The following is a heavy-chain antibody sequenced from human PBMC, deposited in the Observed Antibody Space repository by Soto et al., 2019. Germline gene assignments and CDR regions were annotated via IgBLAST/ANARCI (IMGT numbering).Heavy chain of an antibody. J-gene: IGHJ3*02. Sequence: QVQLVQSGAEVKKPGASVKVSCKVSGYTLTELSMHWVRQAPGKGLEWMGGFDPEDGETIYAQKFQGRVTMTEDTSTDTAYMDLSSLRSEDTAVYYCATGLSAGVDSPDHAFDIWGQGTMVTVSS. D-gene: IGHD3-22*01. CDR2: FDPEDGET. V-gene: IGHV1-24*01. CDR3: ATGLSAGVDSPDHAFDI. CDR1: GYTLTELS.